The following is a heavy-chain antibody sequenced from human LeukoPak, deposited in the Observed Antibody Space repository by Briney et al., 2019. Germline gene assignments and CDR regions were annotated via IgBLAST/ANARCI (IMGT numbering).Heavy chain of an antibody. CDR1: GFSVSSNY. Sequence: GGSLRLSCAASGFSVSSNYMSWVRQAPGKGLECVSVIYGGGNTYYADSVKGRFTISRDKSKNTLYLQMNSLRAEDTAVYYCAELGITMIGGVWGKGTTVTISS. CDR2: IYGGGNT. CDR3: AELGITMIGGV. V-gene: IGHV3-66*01. D-gene: IGHD3-10*02. J-gene: IGHJ6*04.